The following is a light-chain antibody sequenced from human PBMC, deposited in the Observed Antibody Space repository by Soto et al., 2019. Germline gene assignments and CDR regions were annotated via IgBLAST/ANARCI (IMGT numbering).Light chain of an antibody. V-gene: IGKV3-20*01. Sequence: EIVFTQSPGTLSLSPGERATLSCRASQSVSSSYLAWYQQKPGQAPRLVIYDASNRETGIPARFSGSGSGTEFTLTISRLEPEDFAVYDCQQYTTSSWTFGQGTKVDIK. CDR1: QSVSSSY. CDR3: QQYTTSSWT. CDR2: DAS. J-gene: IGKJ1*01.